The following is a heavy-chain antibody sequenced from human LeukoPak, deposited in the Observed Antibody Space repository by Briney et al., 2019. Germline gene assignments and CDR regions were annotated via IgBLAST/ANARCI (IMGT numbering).Heavy chain of an antibody. V-gene: IGHV4-4*02. D-gene: IGHD3-3*01. J-gene: IGHJ4*02. CDR3: ARVGVVFGVVILFDH. CDR1: GGSISSSNW. Sequence: SETLSFTCAVSGGSISSSNWWSWVRQPPGKGLEWIGEIYHSGSTNYNPSLKSRVTISVDKSKNQFSLKLSSVTAADTAVYYCARVGVVFGVVILFDHWGQGTLVTVSS. CDR2: IYHSGST.